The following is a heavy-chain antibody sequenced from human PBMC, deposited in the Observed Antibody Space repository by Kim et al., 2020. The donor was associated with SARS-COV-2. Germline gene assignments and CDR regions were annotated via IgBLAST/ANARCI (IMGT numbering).Heavy chain of an antibody. CDR3: ARGLAGDPVGFDN. D-gene: IGHD3-16*01. CDR1: GYTFSAYN. J-gene: IGHJ4*02. CDR2: ITPNSGVT. V-gene: IGHV1-2*05. Sequence: ASVKVSCKASGYTFSAYNVHWLRQAPGQGLEWMGRITPNSGVTKFRHNFQGRVTLTTDTSISTAYMELSGLTSDDTVVYYCARGLAGDPVGFDNWGQGTLVTVSS.